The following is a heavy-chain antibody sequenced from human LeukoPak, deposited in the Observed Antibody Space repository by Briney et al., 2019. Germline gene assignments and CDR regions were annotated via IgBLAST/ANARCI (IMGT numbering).Heavy chain of an antibody. J-gene: IGHJ6*02. Sequence: GRSLRLSCAASGFTFSSYAMHWVRQAPGKGLEWVAVIWYDGSNKYYADSVKGRFTISRDNSKNTLYLQMNSLRAEDTAVYYCARAYYYYYGMDVWGQGTTVTVSS. CDR3: ARAYYYYYGMDV. CDR2: IWYDGSNK. CDR1: GFTFSSYA. V-gene: IGHV3-33*08.